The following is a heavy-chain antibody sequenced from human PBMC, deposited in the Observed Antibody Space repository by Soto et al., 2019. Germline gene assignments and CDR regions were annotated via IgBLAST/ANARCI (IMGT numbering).Heavy chain of an antibody. D-gene: IGHD3-16*01. CDR3: ARRGEAEYLPFDY. CDR1: GGSISSSSYY. Sequence: QLQLQESGPGLVKPSETLSLTCTVSGGSISSSSYYWGWIRQPPGKGVEWIGSIYYSGSTYYNPPFKSRSTIPVDTSKTQCPRRLSSVTAADTAVYYCARRGEAEYLPFDYWAQGTLVTVSS. CDR2: IYYSGST. V-gene: IGHV4-39*01. J-gene: IGHJ4*02.